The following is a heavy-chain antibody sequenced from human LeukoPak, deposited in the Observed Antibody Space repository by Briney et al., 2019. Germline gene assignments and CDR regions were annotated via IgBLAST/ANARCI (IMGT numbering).Heavy chain of an antibody. D-gene: IGHD6-19*01. J-gene: IGHJ6*03. CDR3: AKDVRAVAGTWSHMDV. V-gene: IGHV3-9*01. Sequence: GGSLRLSCAASRFTFDDYAMHWVRQAPGKGLEWVSGISWNSGSIGYADSVKGRFTISRDNAKNSLYRQMNSLRAEDTALYYCAKDVRAVAGTWSHMDVWGKGTTVTVSS. CDR1: RFTFDDYA. CDR2: ISWNSGSI.